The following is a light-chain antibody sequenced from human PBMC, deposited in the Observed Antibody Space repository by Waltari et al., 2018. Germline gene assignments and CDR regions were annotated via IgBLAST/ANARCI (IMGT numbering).Light chain of an antibody. J-gene: IGKJ4*01. V-gene: IGKV1-6*02. CDR1: RDIANN. CDR3: QQGYDFPCT. Sequence: IQMTQSPSSLSASIGDTVTITCRASRDIANNLNWYQQQSGKAPKLLIYRASSLQSGVPSRFSGSVSGTDFSLTISSLQPEDFATYYCQQGYDFPCTFGRGTKVEIK. CDR2: RAS.